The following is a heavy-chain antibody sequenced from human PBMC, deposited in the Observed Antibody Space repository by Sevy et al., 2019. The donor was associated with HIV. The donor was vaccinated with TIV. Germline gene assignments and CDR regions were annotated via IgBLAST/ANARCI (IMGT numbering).Heavy chain of an antibody. D-gene: IGHD3-10*01. Sequence: SLRLSCAASGFSFDDYMMHWVRQAPGRGLEWVSGINWSGGGITYADSLKDRFTISGDNAKNSLYLQMNNLRAEDMALYYCATGDSRDTVGVGTFDVWGQGTMVTVSS. V-gene: IGHV3-9*03. J-gene: IGHJ3*01. CDR2: INWSGGGI. CDR1: GFSFDDYM. CDR3: ATGDSRDTVGVGTFDV.